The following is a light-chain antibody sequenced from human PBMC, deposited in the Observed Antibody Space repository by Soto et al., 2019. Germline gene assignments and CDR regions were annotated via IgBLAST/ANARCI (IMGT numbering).Light chain of an antibody. CDR3: KQYKTS. CDR2: DAS. V-gene: IGKV1-5*01. J-gene: IGKJ2*01. Sequence: DMQMTQSPSTLSASVGDRVTITCRASQNINWWLAWYQQRPGNAPKLLMYDASTLESGFPSRFSGSASGTEFTLTISSLQPDDSTTYHCKQYKTSFGQGTKLEIK. CDR1: QNINWW.